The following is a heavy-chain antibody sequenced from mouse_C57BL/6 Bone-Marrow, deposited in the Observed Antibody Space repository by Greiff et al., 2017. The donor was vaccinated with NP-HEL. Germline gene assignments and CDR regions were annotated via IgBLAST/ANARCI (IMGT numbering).Heavy chain of an antibody. CDR3: ARGDYSNSPFAY. CDR1: GYSITSGYY. Sequence: ESGPGLVKPSQSLSLTCSVTGYSITSGYYWNWIRQFPGNKLEWMGYISYDGSNNYNPSLKNRISITRDTSKNQFFLKLNSVTTEDTATYYCARGDYSNSPFAYWGQGTLVTVSA. CDR2: ISYDGSN. D-gene: IGHD2-5*01. J-gene: IGHJ3*01. V-gene: IGHV3-6*01.